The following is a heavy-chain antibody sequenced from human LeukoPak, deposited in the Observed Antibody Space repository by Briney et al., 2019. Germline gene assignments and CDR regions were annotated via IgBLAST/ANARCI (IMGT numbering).Heavy chain of an antibody. CDR3: ARDKQHSYGRYFDH. Sequence: PSETLSLTCTVSAGSLSTYHWNWIRKSPEKGLEWIGYMQSTGNSNYNPSFKSRVTISVDMSRNQIVLYLSSVTTADTAVYFCARDKQHSYGRYFDHWGQGILVTVSS. D-gene: IGHD5-18*01. V-gene: IGHV4-59*01. CDR2: MQSTGNS. J-gene: IGHJ4*02. CDR1: AGSLSTYH.